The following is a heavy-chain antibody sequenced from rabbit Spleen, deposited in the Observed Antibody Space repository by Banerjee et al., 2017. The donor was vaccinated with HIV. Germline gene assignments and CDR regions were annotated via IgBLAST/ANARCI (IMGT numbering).Heavy chain of an antibody. CDR3: ASGSSWYGGFNF. V-gene: IGHV1S45*01. Sequence: QLKESGGGLVQPGGSLTLTCTASGVSFSGNYWICWVRQAPGKGLEWIACIYAGSSGSSYYASWAKGRFTISKTSSTTVTLQMTSLTAADTATYFCASGSSWYGGFNFWGQGTLVTVS. J-gene: IGHJ4*01. CDR2: IYAGSSGSS. CDR1: GVSFSGNYW. D-gene: IGHD4-2*01.